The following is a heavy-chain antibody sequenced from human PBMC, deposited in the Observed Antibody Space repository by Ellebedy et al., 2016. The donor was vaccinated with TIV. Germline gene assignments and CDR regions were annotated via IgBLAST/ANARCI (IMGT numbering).Heavy chain of an antibody. J-gene: IGHJ4*02. V-gene: IGHV4-39*01. CDR1: GGSIRSSTYY. CDR2: IYYTGTT. Sequence: SETLSLTCSVSGGSIRSSTYYWGWIRQPPGKGLEWIGSIYYTGTTYYNPSLQSRVKIFVDTSRHQFSLKLSSVTAADTAVYYCALPYSSSWYVGYWGQGTLVTVSS. D-gene: IGHD6-13*01. CDR3: ALPYSSSWYVGY.